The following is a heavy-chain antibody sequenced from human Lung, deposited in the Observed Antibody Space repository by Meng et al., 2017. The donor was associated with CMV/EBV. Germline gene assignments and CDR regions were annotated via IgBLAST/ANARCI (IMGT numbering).Heavy chain of an antibody. CDR1: GFTFSSYG. CDR3: AKDHLITIYWGGMDV. CDR2: IWYDGSNK. D-gene: IGHD3-3*01. Sequence: SCAASGFTFSSYGMHWVRQAPGKGLEWVAVIWYDGSNKYYADSVKGRFTISRDNSKNTLYLQMNSLRAEDTAVYYCAKDHLITIYWGGMDVWGQGXTVTSSS. J-gene: IGHJ6*02. V-gene: IGHV3-33*06.